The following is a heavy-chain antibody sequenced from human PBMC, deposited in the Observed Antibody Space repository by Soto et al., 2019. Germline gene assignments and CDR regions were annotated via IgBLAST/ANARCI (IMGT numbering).Heavy chain of an antibody. CDR1: GGSFSGYY. V-gene: IGHV4-34*01. D-gene: IGHD3-3*01. CDR3: ARGGPVRFLEWLPTPGPLDP. CDR2: INHSGST. J-gene: IGHJ5*02. Sequence: PSETLSLTCAVYGGSFSGYYWSWIRQPPGEGLEWIGEINHSGSTNYNPSLKSRVTISVDTSKNQFSLKLSSVTAADTAVYYCARGGPVRFLEWLPTPGPLDPWGQGTLVTVSS.